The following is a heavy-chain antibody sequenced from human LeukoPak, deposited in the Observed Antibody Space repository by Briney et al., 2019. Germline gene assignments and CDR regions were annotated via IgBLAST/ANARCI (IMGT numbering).Heavy chain of an antibody. CDR2: IIPIFGTA. D-gene: IGHD2-21*02. J-gene: IGHJ2*01. CDR1: GGTFSSYA. Sequence: ASVKVSRKASGGTFSSYAISWVRQAPGQGLEWMGGIIPIFGTANYAQKFQGRVTITTDESTSTAYMELSSLRSEDTAVYYCARGGYCGGDCYSSYFDLWGRGTLVTVSS. V-gene: IGHV1-69*05. CDR3: ARGGYCGGDCYSSYFDL.